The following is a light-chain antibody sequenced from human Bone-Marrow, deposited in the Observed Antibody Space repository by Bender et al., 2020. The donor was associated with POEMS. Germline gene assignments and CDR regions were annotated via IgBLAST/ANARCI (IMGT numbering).Light chain of an antibody. CDR2: DDS. Sequence: SYVLAQPPSVSVAPGKTARITCGGDNIGSKNVHWYQQKPGQAPVMVIYDDSDRPSGIPERFSGSNSGNTATLTISRVEAGDEADYYCHMWDNSNDRWVFGGGTKLTVL. CDR1: NIGSKN. CDR3: HMWDNSNDRWV. V-gene: IGLV3-21*04. J-gene: IGLJ3*02.